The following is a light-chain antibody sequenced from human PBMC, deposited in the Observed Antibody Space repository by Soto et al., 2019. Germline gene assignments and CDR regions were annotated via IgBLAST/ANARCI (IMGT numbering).Light chain of an antibody. V-gene: IGKV3D-20*01. Sequence: EIVLTQSPGTLSLSPGEGATLSCRASQSVSSSYIAWYQQKPGLAPRLLIYDASSRATGISDRFSGSGSGTDFTLTISSLEPEDFAVYYCQQYGSSPLTFGQGTRLEIK. CDR2: DAS. J-gene: IGKJ5*01. CDR1: QSVSSSY. CDR3: QQYGSSPLT.